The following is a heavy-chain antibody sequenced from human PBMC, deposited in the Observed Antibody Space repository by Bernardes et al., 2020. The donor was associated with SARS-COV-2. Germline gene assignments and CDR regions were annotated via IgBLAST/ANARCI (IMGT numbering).Heavy chain of an antibody. CDR3: TGDYLY. CDR1: GFNFSGSA. V-gene: IGHV3-73*01. J-gene: IGHJ4*02. D-gene: IGHD4-17*01. Sequence: GGSLRRSCAASGFNFSGSAIQWVRQPSGKGLEWIGRIRSKPKGYATTYAASLKGRFVISRDDSRNTAYLQIHSLKIEDTAVYYCTGDYLYWDQGTLVSVSS. CDR2: IRSKPKGYAT.